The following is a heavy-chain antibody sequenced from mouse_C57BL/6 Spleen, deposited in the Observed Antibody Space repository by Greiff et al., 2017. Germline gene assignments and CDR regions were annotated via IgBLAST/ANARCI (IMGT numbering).Heavy chain of an antibody. CDR1: GYTFTSYW. CDR3: ARSDYYGRWYFDY. D-gene: IGHD1-1*01. J-gene: IGHJ2*01. Sequence: QVQLKQPGTELVKPGASVKLSCKASGYTFTSYWMHWVKQRPGQGLEWIGNINPSNGGTNYNEKFKSKATLTVDKSSSTAYMQLSSLTSEDSAVYYCARSDYYGRWYFDYWGQGTTLTVSS. V-gene: IGHV1-53*01. CDR2: INPSNGGT.